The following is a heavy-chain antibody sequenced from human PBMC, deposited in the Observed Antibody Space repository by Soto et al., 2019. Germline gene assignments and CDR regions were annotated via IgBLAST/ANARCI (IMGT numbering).Heavy chain of an antibody. CDR3: VRCEYDSSGHDDEH. CDR2: ISHRGAT. CDR1: GYSRDRGEC. V-gene: IGHV4-38-2*02. D-gene: IGHD5-12*01. J-gene: IGHJ4*02. Sequence: SGTLSLRFSVFGYSRDRGECWGWIRQTTERGLGWIGSISHRGATSYTPSLKSRAIISLDTSNNQFTMRLTAVTLADTATYYSVRCEYDSSGHDDEHGGQGTLVTVSS.